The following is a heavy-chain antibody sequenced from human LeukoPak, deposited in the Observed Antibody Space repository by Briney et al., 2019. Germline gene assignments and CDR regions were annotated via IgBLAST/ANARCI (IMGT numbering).Heavy chain of an antibody. CDR3: AREDGY. Sequence: GGSLRLSCAASGFTFSSYEMKWVREAGGKGREWVSYISSSGETIHYADSVKRRFTISRDNAKNSLYLQMNSLRAEDTAVYYCAREDGYWGQGTLVTVSS. V-gene: IGHV3-48*03. CDR1: GFTFSSYE. J-gene: IGHJ4*02. D-gene: IGHD5-24*01. CDR2: ISSSGETI.